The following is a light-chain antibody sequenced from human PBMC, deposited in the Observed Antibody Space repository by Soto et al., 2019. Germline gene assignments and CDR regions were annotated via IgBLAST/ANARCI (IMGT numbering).Light chain of an antibody. CDR3: QQYNNWPWT. CDR1: QTINNN. Sequence: VMTQAPAALSVTTGERATLSCRASQTINNNVAWYQLKDGQVPRLVIYGASTRATDIPARFSGSGSGTEFTLTISSLQSEDFAVYYCQQYNNWPWTFGQGTKVDI. CDR2: GAS. J-gene: IGKJ1*01. V-gene: IGKV3-15*01.